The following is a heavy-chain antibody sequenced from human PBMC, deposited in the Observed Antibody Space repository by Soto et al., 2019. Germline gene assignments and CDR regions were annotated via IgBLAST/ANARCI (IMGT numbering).Heavy chain of an antibody. CDR2: MNPNSGNT. CDR3: ARVPGAQNWFDP. D-gene: IGHD3-10*01. V-gene: IGHV1-8*01. Sequence: ASVKVSCKASGYTFTSYDINWVRQATGQGLEWMGWMNPNSGNTGYAQKFQGRVTMTRNTSISTAYMELSSLRSEDTAVYYCARVPGAQNWFDPWGQGTLVTVSS. CDR1: GYTFTSYD. J-gene: IGHJ5*02.